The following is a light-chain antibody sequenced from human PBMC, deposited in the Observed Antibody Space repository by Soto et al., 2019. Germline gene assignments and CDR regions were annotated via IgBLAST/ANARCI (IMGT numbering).Light chain of an antibody. Sequence: EMVMTQSPATLSVSPGERATLSCRASQSVSSNLAWYQQKPGQAPRLLIYGASTRATGIPARFSGSGPGAEFTLTITRLQSEDVAVYYCQKYHNWPPWTFGQGTKVDIK. J-gene: IGKJ1*01. CDR3: QKYHNWPPWT. CDR2: GAS. CDR1: QSVSSN. V-gene: IGKV3-15*01.